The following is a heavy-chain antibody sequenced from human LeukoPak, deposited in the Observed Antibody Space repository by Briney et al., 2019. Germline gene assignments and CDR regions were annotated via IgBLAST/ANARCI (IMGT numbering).Heavy chain of an antibody. V-gene: IGHV1-46*01. CDR2: INPSGGST. D-gene: IGHD6-25*01. CDR1: GYTFTSYY. CDR3: ARAAETQLVDY. Sequence: ASVKVSCKASGYTFTSYYMHWVRQAPGQGLEWMGIINPSGGSTSYAQKFQGWVTMTRDTSISTAYMELSRLRSDDTAVYYCARAAETQLVDYWGQGTLVTVSS. J-gene: IGHJ4*02.